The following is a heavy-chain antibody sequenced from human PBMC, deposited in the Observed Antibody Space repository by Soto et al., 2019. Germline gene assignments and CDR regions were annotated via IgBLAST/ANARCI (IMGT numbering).Heavy chain of an antibody. Sequence: QVQLVQSGAEVKKPGASVKVSCKASGYTFTSYGISWVRQAPGQGLEWMGWISAYNGNTNYAQKLQGRVTMTTDTSTSTAYMELRSLRSDDTAVYHCARDHRTLRYFDWFSPYYFDYWGQGTLVTVSS. D-gene: IGHD3-9*01. CDR2: ISAYNGNT. CDR3: ARDHRTLRYFDWFSPYYFDY. CDR1: GYTFTSYG. V-gene: IGHV1-18*04. J-gene: IGHJ4*02.